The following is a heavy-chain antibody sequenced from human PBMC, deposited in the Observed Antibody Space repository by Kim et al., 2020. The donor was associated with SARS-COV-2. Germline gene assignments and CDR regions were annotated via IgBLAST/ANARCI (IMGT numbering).Heavy chain of an antibody. CDR2: IKQDGSDQ. V-gene: IGHV3-7*03. CDR3: ARDRESWGHGMDV. CDR1: GFTLSTYW. D-gene: IGHD7-27*01. J-gene: IGHJ6*02. Sequence: GGSLRLSCVASGFTLSTYWMTWVRQAPGKGLVWVASIKQDGSDQYYVDSVRGRFTISRDNAKDSLFLLLNNLSVDDTAVYYCARDRESWGHGMDVWGPGTAVTVSS.